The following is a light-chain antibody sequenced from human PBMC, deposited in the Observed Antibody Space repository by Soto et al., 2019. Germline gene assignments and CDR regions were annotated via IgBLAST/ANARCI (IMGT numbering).Light chain of an antibody. CDR3: QQSYSTPSIT. CDR1: QSISRY. Sequence: DIHMTQSASSLSASVGDIVTITCRASQSISRYLNWYQQKPGKAPKLLIYAAYSLQSGVPSRFSGSGSGTDFTLTISSLQPEDFATYYCQQSYSTPSITFGQGTRLEIK. CDR2: AAY. V-gene: IGKV1-39*01. J-gene: IGKJ5*01.